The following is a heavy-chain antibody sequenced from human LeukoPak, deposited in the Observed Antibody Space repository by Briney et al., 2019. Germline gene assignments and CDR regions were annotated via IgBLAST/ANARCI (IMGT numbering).Heavy chain of an antibody. Sequence: PGGSLRLSCAASGFTFSSYAMSWVRQAPGKGLEWVSAISGSGGSTYHADSVKGRFTISRDNSKNTLFLQMNTLRAEDTAVYYCAKGSSSGRPYFFDYWGQGTLVTVSS. J-gene: IGHJ4*02. CDR2: ISGSGGST. D-gene: IGHD6-19*01. CDR3: AKGSSSGRPYFFDY. CDR1: GFTFSSYA. V-gene: IGHV3-23*01.